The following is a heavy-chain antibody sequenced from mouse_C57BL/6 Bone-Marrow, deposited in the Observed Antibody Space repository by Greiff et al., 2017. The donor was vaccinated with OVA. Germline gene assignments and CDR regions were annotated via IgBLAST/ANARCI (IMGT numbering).Heavy chain of an antibody. CDR2: ISSGSSTI. J-gene: IGHJ1*03. CDR3: ARRDSNSRYWYCDV. Sequence: EVQVVESGGGLVKPGGSLKLSCAASGFTFSDYGMHWVRQAPEKGLEWVAYISSGSSTIYYADTVKGRFTISRDNAKNTLFLQMTSLRSEDTAMYYCARRDSNSRYWYCDVWGTGTTVTVSS. V-gene: IGHV5-17*01. D-gene: IGHD2-5*01. CDR1: GFTFSDYG.